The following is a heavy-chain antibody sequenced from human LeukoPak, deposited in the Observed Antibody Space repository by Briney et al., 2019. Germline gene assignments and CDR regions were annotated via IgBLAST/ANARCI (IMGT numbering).Heavy chain of an antibody. CDR1: GGYIISSNW. Sequence: LRRTLSLICAVSGGYIISSNWWSWVRQPPAKGLEWIGEFYHSGTTNYNPSLKSRVTISVDKSKNQFSLKLSSVTAADTAVYYCAINKYYYGLGIYGYPNWFDPWGQGNL. CDR3: AINKYYYGLGIYGYPNWFDP. CDR2: FYHSGTT. V-gene: IGHV4-4*02. D-gene: IGHD3-10*01. J-gene: IGHJ5*01.